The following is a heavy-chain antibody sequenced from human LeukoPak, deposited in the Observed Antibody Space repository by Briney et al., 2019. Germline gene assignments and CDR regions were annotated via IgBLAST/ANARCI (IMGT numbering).Heavy chain of an antibody. CDR3: AASLPNIVVVPATKGPFGY. D-gene: IGHD2-2*01. Sequence: PGGSLRLSCAASGFTFSNYAMSWVRQAPGKGLEWVSGVSGSGGSTHYADSVKGRFTISRDNSKNTLYLQMNSLRAEDTAVYYCAASLPNIVVVPATKGPFGYWGQGTLVTVSS. CDR2: VSGSGGST. V-gene: IGHV3-23*01. CDR1: GFTFSNYA. J-gene: IGHJ4*02.